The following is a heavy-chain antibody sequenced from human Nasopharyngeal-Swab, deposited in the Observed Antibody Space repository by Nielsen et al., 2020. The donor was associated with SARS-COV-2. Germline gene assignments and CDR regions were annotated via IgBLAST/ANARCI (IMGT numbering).Heavy chain of an antibody. CDR1: GFTFSSYS. CDR3: ARATDTSTYGLYY. V-gene: IGHV3-21*01. J-gene: IGHJ4*02. Sequence: GESLKISCAASGFTFSSYSMNWVRQAPGKGLEWVSSISSSSSYIYYADSVKGRFTISRDNAKNSLYLQMNSLRAEDTAVYYCARATDTSTYGLYYWGQGTLVTVSS. CDR2: ISSSSSYI. D-gene: IGHD3-10*01.